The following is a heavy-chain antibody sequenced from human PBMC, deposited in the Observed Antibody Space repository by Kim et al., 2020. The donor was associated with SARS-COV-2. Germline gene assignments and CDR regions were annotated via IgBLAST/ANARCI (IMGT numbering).Heavy chain of an antibody. J-gene: IGHJ4*02. Sequence: TNYAQKFQERVTITRDMSTSTAYMELSSLRSEDTAVYYCAAGQGGYVCYWGQGTLVTVSS. CDR2: T. CDR3: AAGQGGYVCY. D-gene: IGHD5-12*01. V-gene: IGHV1-58*01.